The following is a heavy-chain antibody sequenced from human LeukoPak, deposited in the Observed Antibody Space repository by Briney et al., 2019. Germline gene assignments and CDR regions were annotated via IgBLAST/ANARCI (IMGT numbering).Heavy chain of an antibody. Sequence: PSETLSPTCSVSGGSITTYYWSWVRQPPGKGLDWIGYIHYSGGTSYNPSLKSRVTISMDTSKNQFSLKLSSVTAADTAVYYCARYAADGRTLEYWGQGTLVTVSP. J-gene: IGHJ4*02. D-gene: IGHD6-13*01. CDR3: ARYAADGRTLEY. CDR1: GGSITTYY. V-gene: IGHV4-59*01. CDR2: IHYSGGT.